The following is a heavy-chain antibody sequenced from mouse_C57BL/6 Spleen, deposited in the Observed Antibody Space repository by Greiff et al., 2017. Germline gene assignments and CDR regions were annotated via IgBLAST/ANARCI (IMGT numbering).Heavy chain of an antibody. Sequence: QVQLQQPGAELVKPGASVKLSCKASGYTFTSYWMQWVKQRPGQGLEWIGEIDPSDSYTNYNQKFKGKATLTVDTSSSTAYMQLSSLTSEDSAVYYCARKEKVIRGYFDVWGTGTTVTVSS. CDR2: IDPSDSYT. CDR3: ARKEKVIRGYFDV. J-gene: IGHJ1*03. CDR1: GYTFTSYW. V-gene: IGHV1-50*01. D-gene: IGHD1-1*01.